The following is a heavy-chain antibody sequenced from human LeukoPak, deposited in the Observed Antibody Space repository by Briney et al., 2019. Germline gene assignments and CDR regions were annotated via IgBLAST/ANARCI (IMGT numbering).Heavy chain of an antibody. CDR2: IYYSGST. D-gene: IGHD2-2*02. CDR3: ARAGVEPAAIRGKAFDI. CDR1: GGSISSYY. V-gene: IGHV4-59*01. Sequence: SETLSLTCAVSGGSISSYYWSWIRQPPGKGLEWIGYIYYSGSTNYNPSLKSRVTISVDTSKNQFSLKLSSVTAADTAVCYCARAGVEPAAIRGKAFDIWGQGTMVTVSS. J-gene: IGHJ3*02.